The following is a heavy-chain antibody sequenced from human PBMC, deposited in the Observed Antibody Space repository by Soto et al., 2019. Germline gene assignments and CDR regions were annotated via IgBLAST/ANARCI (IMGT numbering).Heavy chain of an antibody. CDR3: AKDRRAGGNYGFYSDF. CDR1: GFTFSSYG. V-gene: IGHV3-23*01. CDR2: SSATGAGT. Sequence: EVQLLESGGGLVQPGGSLRLSCAASGFTFSSYGMTWVRQAPGKGLGWVSFSSATGAGTYYPDSVKGRFTISRDNSKNTLYLQMTGLSADDTAVYYCAKDRRAGGNYGFYSDFWGQGALVIVSS. J-gene: IGHJ4*02. D-gene: IGHD1-7*01.